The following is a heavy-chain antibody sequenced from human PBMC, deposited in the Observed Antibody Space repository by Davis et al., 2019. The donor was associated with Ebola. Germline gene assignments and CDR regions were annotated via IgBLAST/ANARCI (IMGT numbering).Heavy chain of an antibody. V-gene: IGHV3-30-3*01. Sequence: GESLKISCAASGFTFSSYAMHWVRQAPGKGLEWVAVISYDGSNKYYADSVKGRFTISRDNSKNTLYLQMNSLRAEDTAVYYCAKGSVAMALFDYWGQGTLVTVSS. J-gene: IGHJ4*02. D-gene: IGHD6-19*01. CDR3: AKGSVAMALFDY. CDR1: GFTFSSYA. CDR2: ISYDGSNK.